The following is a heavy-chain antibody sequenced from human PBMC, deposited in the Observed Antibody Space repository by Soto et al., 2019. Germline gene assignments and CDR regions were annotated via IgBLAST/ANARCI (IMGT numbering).Heavy chain of an antibody. V-gene: IGHV1-69*13. Sequence: ASVKVSCKASGGTFSSYAISWVRQAPGQGLEWMGGIIPIFGTANYAQKFQGRVTITADESTSTAYMELSSLRSEDTAVYYCASWRSSGYANWFDPWGQGTLVTVSS. D-gene: IGHD3-22*01. CDR1: GGTFSSYA. CDR2: IIPIFGTA. J-gene: IGHJ5*02. CDR3: ASWRSSGYANWFDP.